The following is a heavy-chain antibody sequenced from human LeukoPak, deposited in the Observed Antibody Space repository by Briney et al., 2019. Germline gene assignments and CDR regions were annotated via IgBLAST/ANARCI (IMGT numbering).Heavy chain of an antibody. D-gene: IGHD3-10*01. J-gene: IGHJ3*02. CDR3: AKAHLFQGSYSKNDAFDI. CDR1: GFTFSSYG. Sequence: GGSLRLSCAASGFTFSSYGMHWVRQAPGKGLEWVAVISYDGSNKYYADSVKGRFTISRDNSKNTLYLQMNSLRAEDTAVYYCAKAHLFQGSYSKNDAFDIWGQGTMVTVSS. V-gene: IGHV3-30*18. CDR2: ISYDGSNK.